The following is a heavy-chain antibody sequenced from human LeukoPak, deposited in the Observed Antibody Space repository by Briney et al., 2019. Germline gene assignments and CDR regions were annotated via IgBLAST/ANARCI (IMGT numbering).Heavy chain of an antibody. CDR1: GGSISSTNW. CDR3: ARRGANSGSYSHFDL. CDR2: ISLTGRT. D-gene: IGHD1-26*01. V-gene: IGHV4-4*02. Sequence: SGTLSLTCGVSGGSISSTNWWSWVRQPPGQGLEWIGEISLTGRTNYNPSLNSRVTISVDTSKNQFSLKLSSVTAADTAVYSCARRGANSGSYSHFDLWGRGTLVTVSA. J-gene: IGHJ2*01.